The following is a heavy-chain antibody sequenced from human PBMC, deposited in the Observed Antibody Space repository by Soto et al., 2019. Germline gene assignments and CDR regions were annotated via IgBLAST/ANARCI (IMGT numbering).Heavy chain of an antibody. CDR3: ARGTNWGCDY. J-gene: IGHJ4*02. V-gene: IGHV3-33*01. CDR1: GFTFSSYG. CDR2: IWYDGSNE. D-gene: IGHD7-27*01. Sequence: QVQLVESGGGVVQPGRSLRLSCAASGFTFSSYGMHWVRQAPGKGLEWVAVIWYDGSNEQYADSVKGRFTISRDNSKNTLFLQMNSLRAEDTAVYHCARGTNWGCDYWGQGTLVTVSS.